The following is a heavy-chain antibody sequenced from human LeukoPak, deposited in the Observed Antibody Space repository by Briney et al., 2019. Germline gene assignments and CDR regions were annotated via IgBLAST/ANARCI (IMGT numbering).Heavy chain of an antibody. D-gene: IGHD6-25*01. J-gene: IGHJ6*03. V-gene: IGHV4-4*02. CDR2: IYHTGNT. CDR1: GGSITSANW. CDR3: ARDANGSDLHYYHMDV. Sequence: PSETLSLTCAVSGGSITSANWWSWVRPSPGKGLEWIGEIYHTGNTNYNPSLNSRDSISLDTSKNQCSLRLTSVTAADTAVYFCARDANGSDLHYYHMDVGGKGTTVTVSS.